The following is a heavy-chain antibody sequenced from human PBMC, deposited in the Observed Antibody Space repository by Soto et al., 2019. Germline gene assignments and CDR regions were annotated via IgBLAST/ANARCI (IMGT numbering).Heavy chain of an antibody. J-gene: IGHJ4*01. CDR2: IYYSGST. CDR3: TTDSYSSVTIVRFDY. Sequence: PSETLSLTCTVSGGSISSYYWSWIRQPPGKGLEWIGYIYYSGSTNYNPSLKGRVTISVDTSKNQFSLKLSSVTAADTAVYYCTTDSYSSVTIVRFDYWGHGTLVTVSS. V-gene: IGHV4-59*08. D-gene: IGHD3-22*01. CDR1: GGSISSYY.